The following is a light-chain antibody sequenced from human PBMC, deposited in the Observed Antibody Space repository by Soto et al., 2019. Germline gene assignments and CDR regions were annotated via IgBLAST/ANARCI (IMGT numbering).Light chain of an antibody. V-gene: IGKV1-6*01. Sequence: AIQMPQSPSSLSASVGDRVTITCRASQVIRNDLGWYQQKPGKAPKLLIYGASNLQSGVPSRFSGSGSGTDFTLTITSLQPEDFATYYCLHDHNYPWTFGQGTKVDIK. CDR2: GAS. CDR1: QVIRND. CDR3: LHDHNYPWT. J-gene: IGKJ1*01.